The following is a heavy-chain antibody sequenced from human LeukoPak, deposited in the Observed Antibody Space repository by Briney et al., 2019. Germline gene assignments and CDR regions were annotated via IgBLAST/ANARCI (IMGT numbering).Heavy chain of an antibody. CDR1: GGSFSGYY. V-gene: IGHV4-34*01. J-gene: IGHJ4*02. CDR3: ARALDYGGYFRLYYFDY. D-gene: IGHD4-17*01. CDR2: INHSGST. Sequence: SETLSFTCAVYGGSFSGYYWSWIRQPPGKGLEWIGEINHSGSTNYNPSLKSRVTISVDTSKNQFSLKLSSVTAADTAVYYCARALDYGGYFRLYYFDYWGQGTLVTVSS.